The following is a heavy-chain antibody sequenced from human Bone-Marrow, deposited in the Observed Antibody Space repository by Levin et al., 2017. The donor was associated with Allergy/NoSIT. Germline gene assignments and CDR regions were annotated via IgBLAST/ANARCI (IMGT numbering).Heavy chain of an antibody. V-gene: IGHV1-46*01. Sequence: ASVKVSCKTSGYTFSDYYLHWVRQAPGQGLEWMGIIIPSAGNTNYAQKFRGRFTVTRDTSTSTVYMDLDSLKSDDTALYYCVREWRGGHYDYWGQGTLVTVSS. CDR2: IIPSAGNT. D-gene: IGHD3-16*01. J-gene: IGHJ4*02. CDR1: GYTFSDYY. CDR3: VREWRGGHYDY.